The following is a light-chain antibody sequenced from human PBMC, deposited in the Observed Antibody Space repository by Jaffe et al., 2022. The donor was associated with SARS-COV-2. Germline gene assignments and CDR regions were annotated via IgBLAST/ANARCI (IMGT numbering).Light chain of an antibody. J-gene: IGKJ2*01. CDR2: KAS. CDR3: QQYNSYSYT. CDR1: ESINIW. V-gene: IGKV1-5*03. Sequence: DIQMTQSPSTLSASVGDRVTITCRASESINIWLAWYQQKPGKAPRVLIYKASNLESGVPSRFSGSGSGTEFTLTISSLQPDDSATYYCQQYNSYSYTFGQGTKLEIK.